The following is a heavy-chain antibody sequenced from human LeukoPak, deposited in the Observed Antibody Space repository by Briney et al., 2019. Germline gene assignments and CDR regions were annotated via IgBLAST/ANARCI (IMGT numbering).Heavy chain of an antibody. J-gene: IGHJ5*02. CDR3: ARDTYDILTGYYTGQHP. CDR2: IYDSGST. V-gene: IGHV4-59*01. CDR1: GVSISSFY. Sequence: KPSAPLSLPCPASGVSISSFYWSWIRQPPGRGLEWFGYIYDSGSTNYNPSLKSRVTISVDTSKNQLSLILSSVTAADTAVYYCARDTYDILTGYYTGQHPWGQGTLVTVSS. D-gene: IGHD3-9*01.